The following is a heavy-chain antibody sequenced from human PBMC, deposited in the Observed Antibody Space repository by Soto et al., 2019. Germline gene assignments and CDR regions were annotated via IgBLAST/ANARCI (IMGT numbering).Heavy chain of an antibody. CDR2: IYSGGST. V-gene: IGHV3-66*01. J-gene: IGHJ5*02. Sequence: GGSLRLSCAASGFTVSSNYMSWVRQAPGKGLEWVSVIYSGGSTYYEDSVKGRFTISSDNSKNTMYLQMNSLRAEDTAVYYCARDSTGFLEWLNWFDPWGQGTLVTVSS. CDR1: GFTVSSNY. CDR3: ARDSTGFLEWLNWFDP. D-gene: IGHD3-3*01.